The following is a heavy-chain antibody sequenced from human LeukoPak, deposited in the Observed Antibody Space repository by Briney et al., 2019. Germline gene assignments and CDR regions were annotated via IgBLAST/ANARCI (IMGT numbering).Heavy chain of an antibody. Sequence: GASVKVSCKASGDSLSNHGISWVRQAPGQGFEWMGWISAYNGDTNYAQKVQGRVTMTTDTSTSTAYMELRSLRSDDTAVYYCARDGTGGATAGFDHWGQGTLVTVSS. CDR2: ISAYNGDT. CDR3: ARDGTGGATAGFDH. J-gene: IGHJ4*02. D-gene: IGHD1-26*01. V-gene: IGHV1-18*01. CDR1: GDSLSNHG.